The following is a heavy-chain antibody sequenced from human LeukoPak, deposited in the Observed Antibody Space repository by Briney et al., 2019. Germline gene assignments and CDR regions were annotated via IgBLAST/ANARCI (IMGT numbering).Heavy chain of an antibody. D-gene: IGHD5-12*01. Sequence: SQTLSLTCTVSGGFISSGGYYWSWIRQHPGKGLEWIGYIYYSGSTYYNPSLKSRVTISVDTSKNQFSLKLSSVTAADTAVYYCARYIPRGHSPANDYSRFDYWGQGTLVTVSS. CDR1: GGFISSGGYY. CDR2: IYYSGST. V-gene: IGHV4-31*03. CDR3: ARYIPRGHSPANDYSRFDY. J-gene: IGHJ4*02.